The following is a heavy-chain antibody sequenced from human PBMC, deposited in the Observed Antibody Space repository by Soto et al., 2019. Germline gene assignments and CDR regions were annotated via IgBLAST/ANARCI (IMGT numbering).Heavy chain of an antibody. CDR2: INHSGST. CDR1: GGSFSGYY. D-gene: IGHD2-15*01. J-gene: IGHJ4*02. Sequence: SETLSLTCAVYGGSFSGYYWSWIRQPPGKGLEWIGEINHSGSTNYNPSLKSRVTISVDTSKNQFSLKLSSVTVADTAVYYCARLLREGCSGGSCYSVPWAHFDYWGQGTLVTVSS. V-gene: IGHV4-34*01. CDR3: ARLLREGCSGGSCYSVPWAHFDY.